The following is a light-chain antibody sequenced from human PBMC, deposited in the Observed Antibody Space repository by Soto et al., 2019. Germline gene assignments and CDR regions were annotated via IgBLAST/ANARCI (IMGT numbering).Light chain of an antibody. CDR3: QQRYNWPPIT. J-gene: IGKJ5*01. Sequence: EIVLTQSPATLSLSPGERATLSCRASQSVDRFLAWFQHKPGQAPRLFIFDTSNRATGIPARFSGSGSGTDFTLTISSLEPEDFAVYYCQQRYNWPPITFGQGTRLEI. CDR1: QSVDRF. V-gene: IGKV3-11*01. CDR2: DTS.